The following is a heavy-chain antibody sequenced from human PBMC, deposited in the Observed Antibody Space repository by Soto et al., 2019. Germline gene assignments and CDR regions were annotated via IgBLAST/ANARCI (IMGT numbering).Heavy chain of an antibody. CDR1: GYTFTNYG. D-gene: IGHD2-2*01. Sequence: QVQLVQSGAEVKKPGASVKVSCKASGYTFTNYGISWVRQAPGQGLEWMGWISAYNGNTDYAQKLQGIVTMTTDTSTSTAYMELRSLRSDDTAVYYCARVGAYCVSTSCHDYWGQGTLVTVSS. J-gene: IGHJ4*02. CDR3: ARVGAYCVSTSCHDY. CDR2: ISAYNGNT. V-gene: IGHV1-18*01.